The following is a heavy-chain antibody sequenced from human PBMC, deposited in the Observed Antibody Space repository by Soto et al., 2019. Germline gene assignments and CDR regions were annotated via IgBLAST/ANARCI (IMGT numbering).Heavy chain of an antibody. Sequence: EVQLVESGGGLVKPGGSLRLSCAASGFTFSRYGMSWVRQAPGKGLEWVSSISMTTSYVYYADSVKGRFSISRDHEKKILYLEMYALRTEDTAVYYCARDPSEGRVGNWFESWGQGTLVTVSS. CDR1: GFTFSRYG. J-gene: IGHJ5*01. CDR2: ISMTTSYV. CDR3: ARDPSEGRVGNWFES. D-gene: IGHD2-2*01. V-gene: IGHV3-21*01.